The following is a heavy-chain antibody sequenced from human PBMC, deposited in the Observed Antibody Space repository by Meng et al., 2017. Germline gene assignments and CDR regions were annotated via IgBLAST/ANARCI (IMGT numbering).Heavy chain of an antibody. V-gene: IGHV4-34*01. CDR3: AKSAQWLGVFDY. J-gene: IGHJ4*02. Sequence: QVQLQQWGAGRLKPSETLSLTCAVYGGSFSGYYWSWIRQPPGKGLEWIGEINHSGSTNYNPSLKSRVTISVDTSKNQFSLKLSSVTAADTAVYYCAKSAQWLGVFDYWGQGTLVTVSS. D-gene: IGHD6-19*01. CDR2: INHSGST. CDR1: GGSFSGYY.